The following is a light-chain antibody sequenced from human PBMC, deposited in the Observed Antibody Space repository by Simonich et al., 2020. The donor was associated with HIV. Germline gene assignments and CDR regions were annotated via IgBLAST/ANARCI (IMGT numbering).Light chain of an antibody. J-gene: IGKJ2*01. CDR2: WAS. CDR3: QQYYSTPNT. V-gene: IGKV4-1*01. Sequence: DIVMTQSPDSLAVSLGERATINCKSSQSLLYSSNNKNYLAWYQQKPGQPPKLLIYWASIRESGVPDRFSGRGSGTDFTLTISSLHAEDVAVYYCQQYYSTPNTFGQGTKLEIK. CDR1: QSLLYSSNNKNY.